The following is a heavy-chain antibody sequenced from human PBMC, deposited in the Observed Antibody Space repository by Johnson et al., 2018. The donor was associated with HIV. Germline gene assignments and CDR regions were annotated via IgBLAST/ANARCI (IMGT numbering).Heavy chain of an antibody. CDR1: GFTVSTNY. CDR3: ARASDAFDI. Sequence: QVQLVESGGGVVQPGGSLRLSCAASGFTVSTNYMGWVRLAPGKGLEWVAFIRYDGSNKYYADSVKGRFTISRDNSKNTLYLQMNSLRAEDTAVYYCARASDAFDIWGQGTMVTVSS. J-gene: IGHJ3*02. CDR2: IRYDGSNK. V-gene: IGHV3-30*02.